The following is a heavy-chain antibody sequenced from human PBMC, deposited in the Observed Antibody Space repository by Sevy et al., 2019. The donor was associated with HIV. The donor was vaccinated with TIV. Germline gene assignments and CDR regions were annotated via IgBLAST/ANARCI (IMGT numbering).Heavy chain of an antibody. CDR3: AKDHGSTVTTPFDY. V-gene: IGHV3-23*01. D-gene: IGHD4-4*01. J-gene: IGHJ4*02. Sequence: GGSLRLSCAASGFTFSSYAMSWVRQAPGKGLEWVSAISGSGGSTYYADSVKGRLTISRDNTKNTLYQQMNSLRAEDTAVDYCAKDHGSTVTTPFDYWGQGTLVTVSS. CDR2: ISGSGGST. CDR1: GFTFSSYA.